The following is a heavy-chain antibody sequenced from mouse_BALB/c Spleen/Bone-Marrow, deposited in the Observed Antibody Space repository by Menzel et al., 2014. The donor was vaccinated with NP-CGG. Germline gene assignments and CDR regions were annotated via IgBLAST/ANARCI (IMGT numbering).Heavy chain of an antibody. CDR2: IYPGSGST. CDR3: ANLGRYAMDY. D-gene: IGHD3-1*01. V-gene: IGHV1-84*02. CDR1: GYTFTDYY. Sequence: VQLQESGPELVEPGASVKISCKASGYTFTDYYINWVKQKPGQGLEWIGWIYPGSGSTKYNEKFKGKATLTVDTSSSTAYMQLSSLTSEDTAVYFCANLGRYAMDYWGQGTSVTVSS. J-gene: IGHJ4*01.